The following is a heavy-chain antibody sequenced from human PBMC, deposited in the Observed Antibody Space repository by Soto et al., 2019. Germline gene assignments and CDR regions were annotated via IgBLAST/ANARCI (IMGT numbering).Heavy chain of an antibody. CDR1: GGTFSSYT. D-gene: IGHD4-17*01. Sequence: SLKVSCKASGGTFSSYTISWVRQAPGQGLEWMGRITPILGIANYAQKFQGRVTITADKSTSTAYMELSSLRSEDTAVYYCARGFSYGDYSTPHSAFDIWGQGTMVTVSS. CDR2: ITPILGIA. J-gene: IGHJ3*02. CDR3: ARGFSYGDYSTPHSAFDI. V-gene: IGHV1-69*02.